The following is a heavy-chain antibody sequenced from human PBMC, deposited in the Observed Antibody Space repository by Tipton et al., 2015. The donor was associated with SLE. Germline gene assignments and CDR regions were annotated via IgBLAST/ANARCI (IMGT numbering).Heavy chain of an antibody. J-gene: IGHJ4*02. Sequence: TLSLTCTVSGDSISSSSNYWGWIRQPPGKGLVGIGSIYYSGSTYYNPSLKSRVTISVDTSKNQFSLKLTSVTAADTAVYFCATYVAIAAADIDYWGQGMLVTVSS. CDR1: GDSISSSSNY. CDR2: IYYSGST. V-gene: IGHV4-39*01. CDR3: ATYVAIAAADIDY. D-gene: IGHD6-13*01.